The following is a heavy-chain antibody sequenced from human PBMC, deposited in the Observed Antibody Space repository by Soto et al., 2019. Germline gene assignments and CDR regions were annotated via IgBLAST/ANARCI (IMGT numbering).Heavy chain of an antibody. CDR1: VGSIRDYY. D-gene: IGHD3-22*01. Sequence: ETLSLTGSVSVGSIRDYYWSWIRQCAGKGLEWIGRLYVSGSPNYNPSLKSRVTMSADTSVNQFSLTLTSVTAADTAIYYCARMYNSGYYRPEGDFYSYGMDVWGQGTTVTVSS. CDR3: ARMYNSGYYRPEGDFYSYGMDV. CDR2: LYVSGSP. J-gene: IGHJ6*02. V-gene: IGHV4-4*07.